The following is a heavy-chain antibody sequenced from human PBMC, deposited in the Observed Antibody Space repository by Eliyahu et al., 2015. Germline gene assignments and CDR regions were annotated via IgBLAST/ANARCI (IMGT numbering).Heavy chain of an antibody. V-gene: IGHV3-30*02. CDR3: ATPGGATTGGSIY. CDR2: IRYDGSNK. D-gene: IGHD1-26*01. J-gene: IGHJ4*02. CDR1: GFTFSSYG. Sequence: QVQLVESGGGVVQPGGSLRLSCAASGFTFSSYGMHWVRQAPGKGLEWVAFIRYDGSNKYYADSVKGRFTISRDNSKNTLYLQMNSLRAEDTAVYYCATPGGATTGGSIYWGQGTLVTVSS.